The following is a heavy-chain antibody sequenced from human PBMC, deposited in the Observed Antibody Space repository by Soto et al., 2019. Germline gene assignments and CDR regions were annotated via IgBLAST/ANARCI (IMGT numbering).Heavy chain of an antibody. CDR2: IYHSGTT. J-gene: IGHJ5*02. CDR3: ARDPGGPPYNRFDP. Sequence: TSETLSLTCTVSGDSISSGGHFWTWIRQHPGKGLEWIGYIYHSGTTYYNPSLKSQVTISIDTSQNQFSLKLSSVTAADTAVYYCARDPGGPPYNRFDPWGQGTLVTVSS. V-gene: IGHV4-31*01. CDR1: GDSISSGGHF. D-gene: IGHD3-10*01.